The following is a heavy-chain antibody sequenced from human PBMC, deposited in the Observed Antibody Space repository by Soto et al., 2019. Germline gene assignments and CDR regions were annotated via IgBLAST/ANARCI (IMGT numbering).Heavy chain of an antibody. D-gene: IGHD5-12*01. Sequence: QLHLQDSGPGLVKPSQTLSLTCTFSGVSISSPSNYWSWIRQHPGQGLEWIGYIYYDGRTYFNPYLQSRLSMSVDTSENQFSLKLSSLTDADTAVYFCARGTPISDISGLAFDYWGPGTLVTVSS. J-gene: IGHJ4*02. CDR1: GVSISSPSNY. CDR2: IYYDGRT. V-gene: IGHV4-31*03. CDR3: ARGTPISDISGLAFDY.